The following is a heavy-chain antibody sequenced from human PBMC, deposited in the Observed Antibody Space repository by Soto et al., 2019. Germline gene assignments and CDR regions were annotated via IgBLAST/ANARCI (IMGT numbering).Heavy chain of an antibody. V-gene: IGHV1-24*01. Sequence: ASVKVSCKVSGYTLTELSMHWVRQAPGKGLEWMGGFDPEDGETIYAQKFQGRVTMTEDTSTDTAYMELSSLRSEDTAVYYCATGPYCTNGVCYTSGGWYFDLSGRGTLVTISS. D-gene: IGHD2-8*01. CDR3: ATGPYCTNGVCYTSGGWYFDL. CDR1: GYTLTELS. CDR2: FDPEDGET. J-gene: IGHJ2*01.